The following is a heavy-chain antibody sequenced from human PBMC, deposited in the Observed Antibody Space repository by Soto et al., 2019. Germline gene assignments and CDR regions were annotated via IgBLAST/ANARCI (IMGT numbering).Heavy chain of an antibody. CDR1: GGTFSSYA. Sequence: SVKVSCKASGGTFSSYAISWVRQAPGQGLEWMGGIIPIFGTANYAQKFQGRVTITADESTSTAYMELSSLRSEDTAVYYCARGGWHKYYYDSSADYESFDYWGQ. V-gene: IGHV1-69*13. CDR3: ARGGWHKYYYDSSADYESFDY. J-gene: IGHJ4*01. CDR2: IIPIFGTA. D-gene: IGHD3-22*01.